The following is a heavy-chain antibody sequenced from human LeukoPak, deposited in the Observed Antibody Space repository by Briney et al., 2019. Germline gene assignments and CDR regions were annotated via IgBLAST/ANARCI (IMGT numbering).Heavy chain of an antibody. Sequence: GGSLRLSCAASGFTCSNAWMSWVRQAPGKGLEWCGRIKSKTDGCATDYAAPVKVRSTISRDDSKNTLYLQMNRLKTEETAVYYCTTDTWFGESQEYYFDYWGQGTLVTVSS. J-gene: IGHJ4*02. V-gene: IGHV3-15*01. CDR1: GFTCSNAW. D-gene: IGHD3-10*01. CDR3: TTDTWFGESQEYYFDY. CDR2: IKSKTDGCAT.